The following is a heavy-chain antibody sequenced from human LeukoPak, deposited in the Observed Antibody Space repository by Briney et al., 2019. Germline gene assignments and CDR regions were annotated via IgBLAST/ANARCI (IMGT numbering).Heavy chain of an antibody. CDR3: AKEGYSSGWYPAFDY. V-gene: IGHV3-23*01. CDR2: ISGSGGST. CDR1: GFTFSSYA. Sequence: GSLRLSCAASGFTFSSYAMGWVRQAPGKGLEWVSAISGSGGSTYYADSVKGRFTISRDNSKNTLYLQMNSLRAEDTAVYYCAKEGYSSGWYPAFDYWGQGTLVTVSS. J-gene: IGHJ4*02. D-gene: IGHD6-19*01.